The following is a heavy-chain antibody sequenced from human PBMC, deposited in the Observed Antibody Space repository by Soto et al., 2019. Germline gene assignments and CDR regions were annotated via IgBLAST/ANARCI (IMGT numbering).Heavy chain of an antibody. Sequence: QVQLVQSGAEVKKPGSSVKVSCKASGGTFSSFTISWVRQAPGQGLEWMGRIIPVLGTTNYAQKFQGRVTITADEYTTTAYMELSSLRSEDTAVFYCARHLKVVVDENYYYYGMDVWGQGTTVTVSS. CDR3: ARHLKVVVDENYYYYGMDV. V-gene: IGHV1-69*12. D-gene: IGHD2-15*01. J-gene: IGHJ6*02. CDR1: GGTFSSFT. CDR2: IIPVLGTT.